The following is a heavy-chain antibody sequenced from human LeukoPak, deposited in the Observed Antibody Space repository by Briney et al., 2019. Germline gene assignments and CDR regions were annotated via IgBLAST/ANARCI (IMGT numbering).Heavy chain of an antibody. Sequence: ASVKVSCKASGYTFTSYYMHWVRQAPGQGLEWMGIINPSGGSTSYAQKFQGRVTMTRDTSKNQFSLKLSSVTAADTAVYYCARGYHDILTVVPNLDYWGQGTLVTVSS. J-gene: IGHJ4*02. CDR1: GYTFTSYY. D-gene: IGHD3-9*01. V-gene: IGHV1-46*01. CDR3: ARGYHDILTVVPNLDY. CDR2: INPSGGST.